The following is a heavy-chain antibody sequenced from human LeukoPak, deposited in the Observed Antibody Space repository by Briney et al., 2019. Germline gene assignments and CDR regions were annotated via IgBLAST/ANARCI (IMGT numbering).Heavy chain of an antibody. J-gene: IGHJ6*03. CDR1: GYTFTGYY. CDR3: ARNTIFGVVIGLGYMDV. Sequence: ASVKVSCKASGYTFTGYYMHWVRQAPGQGLEWMGWINPNSGGTNYAQKFQGRVTMTRDTSISTAYMELSRLRSDDTAVYYCARNTIFGVVIGLGYMDVWGKGTTVTVSS. D-gene: IGHD3-3*01. CDR2: INPNSGGT. V-gene: IGHV1-2*02.